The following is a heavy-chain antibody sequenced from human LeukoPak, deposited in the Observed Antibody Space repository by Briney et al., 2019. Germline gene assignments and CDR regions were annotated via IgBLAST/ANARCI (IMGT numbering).Heavy chain of an antibody. Sequence: GGSLRLSCAASGFPFSNYWMHWVRQAPGKGLVWVSRVNSDGSTTNYADSVKGRFTISRDNAENTLYMRMNSLRPEDTAVYYCARGYYSSSRFDAWGQGTLVTVSS. D-gene: IGHD6-13*01. CDR2: VNSDGSTT. V-gene: IGHV3-74*01. J-gene: IGHJ4*02. CDR1: GFPFSNYW. CDR3: ARGYYSSSRFDA.